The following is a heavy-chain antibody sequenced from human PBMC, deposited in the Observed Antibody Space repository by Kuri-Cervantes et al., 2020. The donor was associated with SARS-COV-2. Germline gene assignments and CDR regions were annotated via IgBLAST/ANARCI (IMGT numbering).Heavy chain of an antibody. CDR3: VVGFFSSRKWDY. V-gene: IGHV1-24*01. CDR1: GYTLTELS. CDR2: FDPEDGET. D-gene: IGHD2-15*01. Sequence: ASVKVSCKVSGYTLTELSMHWVRQAPGKGLEWMGGFDPEDGETIYAQKFQGRVTMTGDTSTSTVYMELSSLTSEDTAVYYCVVGFFSSRKWDYWGQGTLVTVSS. J-gene: IGHJ4*02.